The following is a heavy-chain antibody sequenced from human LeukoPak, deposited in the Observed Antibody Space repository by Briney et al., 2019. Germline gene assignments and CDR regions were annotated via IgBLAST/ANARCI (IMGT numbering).Heavy chain of an antibody. D-gene: IGHD1-1*01. V-gene: IGHV3-9*01. Sequence: PGGSLRLSCAASGLSFENSAMHWVRQAPGKGLEWVSGISWNSGGLHYVDSVKGRFTISRDNAKNSLYLQMNSLRAEDTAVYYCAREGQRGYYYYYMDVWGKGTTVTVSS. CDR1: GLSFENSA. CDR3: AREGQRGYYYYYMDV. CDR2: ISWNSGGL. J-gene: IGHJ6*03.